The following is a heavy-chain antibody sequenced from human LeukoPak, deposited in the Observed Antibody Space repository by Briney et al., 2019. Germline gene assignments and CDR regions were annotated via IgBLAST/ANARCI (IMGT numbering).Heavy chain of an antibody. V-gene: IGHV1-18*01. Sequence: ASVKVSCKASGYTFTSYGISWVRQAPGQGLEWMGWISAYNGNTNYAQKLQGRVTITADKSTSTAYMELSSLRSEDTAVYYCASLVEMATMAYWGQGTLVTVSS. CDR2: ISAYNGNT. D-gene: IGHD5-24*01. CDR3: ASLVEMATMAY. CDR1: GYTFTSYG. J-gene: IGHJ4*02.